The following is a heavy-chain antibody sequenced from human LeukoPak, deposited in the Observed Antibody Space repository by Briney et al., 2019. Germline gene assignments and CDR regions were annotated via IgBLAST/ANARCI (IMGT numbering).Heavy chain of an antibody. CDR3: TTERRESSGWYNWCFDY. D-gene: IGHD6-19*01. Sequence: GGSLRLSCTASGFTFSHAWMTWVRQAPGKGLEWVGRIKSKTDGGTTDYGAPVKGRFTISRDDSKNTLYLQMNNLKTEDTAVYYCTTERRESSGWYNWCFDYWGQGTLVTVSS. CDR1: GFTFSHAW. CDR2: IKSKTDGGTT. J-gene: IGHJ4*02. V-gene: IGHV3-15*01.